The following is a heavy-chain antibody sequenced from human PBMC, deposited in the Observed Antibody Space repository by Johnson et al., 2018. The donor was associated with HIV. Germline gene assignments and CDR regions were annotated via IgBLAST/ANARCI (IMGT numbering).Heavy chain of an antibody. V-gene: IGHV3-7*02. CDR1: GFIFSRFW. J-gene: IGHJ3*02. CDR3: ARGGGCGGDCYSGYDAFDI. Sequence: VQLVESGGGLVQPGGSVRVSCVASGFIFSRFWMSWVRQAPGKGLEWVANIDKEGREKQYADSVKGRFTISRDNARNSLHLQMNSLRDEDTAVYYCARGGGCGGDCYSGYDAFDIWGQGTMVTV. D-gene: IGHD2-21*01. CDR2: IDKEGREK.